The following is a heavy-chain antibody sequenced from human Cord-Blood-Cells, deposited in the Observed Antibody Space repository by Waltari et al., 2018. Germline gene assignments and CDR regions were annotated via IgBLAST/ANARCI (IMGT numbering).Heavy chain of an antibody. CDR3: AKGLTGDFDY. J-gene: IGHJ4*02. D-gene: IGHD7-27*01. Sequence: QVQLVEAGGGVVQPGRSLRLSCAAPGSSFISFGMHWVRQAPGKGLEWVAVISYDGSNKYYADSVKGRFTISRDNSKNTLYLQMNSLRAEDTAVYYCAKGLTGDFDYWAREPWSPSPQ. CDR2: ISYDGSNK. CDR1: GSSFISFG. V-gene: IGHV3-30*18.